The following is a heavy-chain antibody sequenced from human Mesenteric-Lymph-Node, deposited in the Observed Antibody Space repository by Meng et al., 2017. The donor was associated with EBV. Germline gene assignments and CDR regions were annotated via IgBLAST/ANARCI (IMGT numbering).Heavy chain of an antibody. V-gene: IGHV1-8*01. CDR2: MNPNSGNT. CDR3: ARGGPEMATISD. Sequence: QFEAHVTKPWGSLKVPCTASEYPFSSYAISSLRQATVPGLEWMGWMNPNSGNTGYAQKFQGRVTMTRNTSISTAYMELSSLRSEDTAVYYCARGGPEMATISDWGQGTLVTVSS. CDR1: EYPFSSYA. D-gene: IGHD5-24*01. J-gene: IGHJ4*02.